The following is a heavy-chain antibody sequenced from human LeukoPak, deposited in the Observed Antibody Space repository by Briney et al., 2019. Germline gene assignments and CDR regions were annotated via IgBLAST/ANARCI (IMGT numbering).Heavy chain of an antibody. CDR1: GGSISSYY. Sequence: SETLSLTCTVSGGSISSYYWSWIRQPPGKGLEWIGYIYYSGSTNYNPSLKSRVTISVDTSKNQFSLKLSSVTAADTAAYYCASFDYDSSGYYPNFDYWGQGTLVTVSS. V-gene: IGHV4-59*01. CDR2: IYYSGST. J-gene: IGHJ4*02. CDR3: ASFDYDSSGYYPNFDY. D-gene: IGHD3-22*01.